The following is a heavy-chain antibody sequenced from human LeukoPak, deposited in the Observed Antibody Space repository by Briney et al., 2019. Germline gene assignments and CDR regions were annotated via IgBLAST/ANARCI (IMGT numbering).Heavy chain of an antibody. CDR2: INPNSGGT. CDR1: GYTFTGYY. Sequence: ASVKVSCKASGYTFTGYYMHWVRQAPGQGLEWMGWINPNSGGTNYAQKFQGRVTMTRDTSISTAYMELSRLRSDDTAVYYCAREPPRPGIAAAGTGSMWGQGTLVTVSS. V-gene: IGHV1-2*02. J-gene: IGHJ4*02. D-gene: IGHD6-13*01. CDR3: AREPPRPGIAAAGTGSM.